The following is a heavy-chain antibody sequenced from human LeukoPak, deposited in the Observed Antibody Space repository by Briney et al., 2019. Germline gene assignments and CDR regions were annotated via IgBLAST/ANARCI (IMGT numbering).Heavy chain of an antibody. J-gene: IGHJ4*02. D-gene: IGHD7-27*01. CDR2: IYSGGDT. Sequence: GGSLRLSCAASGFTVSNSFMTWVRQVPGKGLEWVSVIYSGGDTYYTDSVKGRFTISRDNSKNTLFLQMNSLRADDTAVYYCAKTGGPWDWGQGTLVTVSS. CDR3: AKTGGPWD. V-gene: IGHV3-53*01. CDR1: GFTVSNSF.